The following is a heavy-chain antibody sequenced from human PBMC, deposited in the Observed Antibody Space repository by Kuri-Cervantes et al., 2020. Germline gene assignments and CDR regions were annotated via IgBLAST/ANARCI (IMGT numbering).Heavy chain of an antibody. Sequence: LSLTCAASGFTFSSYSMNWVRQAPGKGLEWVSYISSSSSTIYYADSVKGRFTISRDNAKNSLYLQMNSLRAEDTAVYYCARDIAGTFDIWGQGTMVTVSS. CDR1: GFTFSSYS. CDR2: ISSSSSTI. CDR3: ARDIAGTFDI. J-gene: IGHJ3*02. D-gene: IGHD6-13*01. V-gene: IGHV3-48*01.